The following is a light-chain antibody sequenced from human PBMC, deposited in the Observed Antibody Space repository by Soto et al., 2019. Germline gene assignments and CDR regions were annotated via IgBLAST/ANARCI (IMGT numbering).Light chain of an antibody. CDR1: SSNIGSNT. CDR2: SND. J-gene: IGLJ3*02. CDR3: SSYTTSSTRV. Sequence: QSVLTQPPSASGTPGQRVTISCSRSSSNIGSNTVNWYQQLPGTAPKLLIYSNDQRPSGVPDRFSGSKSGASASLAISGLQSEDEADYYCSSYTTSSTRVFGGGTKLTVL. V-gene: IGLV1-44*01.